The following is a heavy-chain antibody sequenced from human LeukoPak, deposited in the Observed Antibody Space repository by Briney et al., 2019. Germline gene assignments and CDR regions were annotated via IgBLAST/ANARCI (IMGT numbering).Heavy chain of an antibody. CDR2: VYTSGGT. J-gene: IGHJ4*02. D-gene: IGHD6-19*01. CDR3: ARGGSGWPNYFDY. CDR1: GGSPRTYY. Sequence: SETLSLTCSVSGGSPRTYYWSWIRQPAGKGLEWIGRVYTSGGTDYNPSLKSRVTMSVDTSRNQFSLKLSSVTAADTAVYYCARGGSGWPNYFDYWGQGALVTVSS. V-gene: IGHV4-4*07.